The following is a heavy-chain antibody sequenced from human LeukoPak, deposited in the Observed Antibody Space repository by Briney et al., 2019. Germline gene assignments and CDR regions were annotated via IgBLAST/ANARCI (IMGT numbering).Heavy chain of an antibody. D-gene: IGHD3-16*01. Sequence: VGSLRLSCAASGFTFSSYSMNWVRQAPGKGLEWVSVISSSSRNIYYADSVKGRFTISRDNAKSSLSLQMNSLRAEDTPVYYCASRGGIYYWGQGTLVTVSS. V-gene: IGHV3-21*01. CDR3: ASRGGIYY. CDR2: ISSSSRNI. J-gene: IGHJ4*02. CDR1: GFTFSSYS.